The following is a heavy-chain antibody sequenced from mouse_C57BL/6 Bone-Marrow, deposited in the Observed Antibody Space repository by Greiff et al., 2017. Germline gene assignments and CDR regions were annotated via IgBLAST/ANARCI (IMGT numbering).Heavy chain of an antibody. J-gene: IGHJ3*01. CDR2: IRNKANGYTT. CDR1: GFTFTDYY. CDR3: ARSRRDCWFAY. D-gene: IGHD3-3*01. Sequence: EVMLVESGGGLVQPGGSLSLSCAASGFTFTDYYMSWVRQPPGKALEWLGFIRNKANGYTTEYSASVKGRFTISRDNSQSILYLQMNALRAEDSATSCCARSRRDCWFAYWGQGTLVTVSA. V-gene: IGHV7-3*01.